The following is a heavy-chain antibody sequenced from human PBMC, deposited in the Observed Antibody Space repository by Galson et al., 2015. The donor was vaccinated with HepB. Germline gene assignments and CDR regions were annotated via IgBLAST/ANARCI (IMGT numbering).Heavy chain of an antibody. V-gene: IGHV3-30-3*01. CDR2: ISYDGSNK. J-gene: IGHJ6*03. D-gene: IGHD2-2*01. CDR1: GFTFSSYA. CDR3: AKDQDQLPLGAMDV. Sequence: SLRLSCAASGFTFSSYAMHWVRQAPGEGLEWVAVISYDGSNKYYADSVKGRFTISRDNAKNSLYLQMNSLRAEDTALYYCAKDQDQLPLGAMDVWGKGTTVTVSS.